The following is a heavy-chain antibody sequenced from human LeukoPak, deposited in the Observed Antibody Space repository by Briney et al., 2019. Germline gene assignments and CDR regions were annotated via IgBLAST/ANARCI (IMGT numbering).Heavy chain of an antibody. CDR2: INHSGST. Sequence: PSETLSLTCAVYGGSFSGYYWSWIRQPPGKGLEWIGEINHSGSTNYNPSLKSRVTISVDTSKNQFSLKLSSVTAADTAVYYCARGRMYYYDSSGYYYSFDYWGQGTLVTVSS. CDR3: ARGRMYYYDSSGYYYSFDY. D-gene: IGHD3-22*01. V-gene: IGHV4-34*01. CDR1: GGSFSGYY. J-gene: IGHJ4*02.